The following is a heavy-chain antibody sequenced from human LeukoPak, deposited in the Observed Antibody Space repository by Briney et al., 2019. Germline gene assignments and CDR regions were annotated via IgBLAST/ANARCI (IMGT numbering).Heavy chain of an antibody. CDR3: ARGMVRGVMNYYYYGMDV. CDR1: GGTFSSYA. J-gene: IGHJ6*02. Sequence: SVKVSCKASGGTFSSYAISWVRQAPGQGLEWMGGIIPIFGTANYAQKFQGRVTITTDESVSTAYMELSSLRSEDTAVYYCARGMVRGVMNYYYYGMDVWGQGTTVTVSS. D-gene: IGHD3-10*01. CDR2: IIPIFGTA. V-gene: IGHV1-69*05.